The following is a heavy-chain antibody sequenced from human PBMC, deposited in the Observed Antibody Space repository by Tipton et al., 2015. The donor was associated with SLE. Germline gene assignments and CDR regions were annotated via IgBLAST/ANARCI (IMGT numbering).Heavy chain of an antibody. V-gene: IGHV3-15*01. J-gene: IGHJ4*02. D-gene: IGHD3-22*01. Sequence: GSLRLSCAASGFTFSNAWMSWVRQAPGKGLEWVGRIKSKTDGGTTDYAAPVKGRFTISRDDSKNTLYLQMNSLKTEDTAVYYCTTADYYDSSGFDYWGQGTLVTVSS. CDR1: GFTFSNAW. CDR2: IKSKTDGGTT. CDR3: TTADYYDSSGFDY.